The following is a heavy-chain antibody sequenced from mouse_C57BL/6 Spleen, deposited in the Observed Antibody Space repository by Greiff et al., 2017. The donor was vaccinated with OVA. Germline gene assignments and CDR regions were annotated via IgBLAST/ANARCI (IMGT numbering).Heavy chain of an antibody. CDR3: TRSIATVVAQYYFDY. V-gene: IGHV5-9-1*02. D-gene: IGHD1-1*01. Sequence: EVKLVESGEGLVKPGGSLTLSCAASGFTFSSYAMSWVRQTPEKRLEWVAYISSGGDYVYYADTVSGRFTSSRDNARNSLYLQMSSLKSDDTAMYYCTRSIATVVAQYYFDYWGQGTTLTVSS. CDR1: GFTFSSYA. J-gene: IGHJ2*01. CDR2: ISSGGDYV.